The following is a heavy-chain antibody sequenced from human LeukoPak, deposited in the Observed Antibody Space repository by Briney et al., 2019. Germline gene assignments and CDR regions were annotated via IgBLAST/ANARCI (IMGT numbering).Heavy chain of an antibody. CDR2: INSNGGST. Sequence: GGSLRLSCPASGFTFSSYAIYWVRQTPGKGLEYVSAINSNGGSTFYADSVKGRFTISRDNSKNTLYLQMSSLRPEDTAVYYCVKVASSPGPFDYWGQGTLVTVSS. V-gene: IGHV3-64D*06. CDR3: VKVASSPGPFDY. D-gene: IGHD6-13*01. CDR1: GFTFSSYA. J-gene: IGHJ4*02.